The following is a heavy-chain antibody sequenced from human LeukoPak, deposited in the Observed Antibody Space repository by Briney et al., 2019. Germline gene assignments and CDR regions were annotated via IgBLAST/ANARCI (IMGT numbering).Heavy chain of an antibody. J-gene: IGHJ4*02. V-gene: IGHV3-30-3*01. Sequence: GGSLRLSCAASGFTFSRFAMHWVRQAPGKGLEWVAVISYDGSNKYYADSEKGGFTISRDNYKHTPYLQMNSTRAVHTAVYYCARDGGSGSYGYYFDYWGQGSLVTVSS. CDR3: ARDGGSGSYGYYFDY. CDR2: ISYDGSNK. D-gene: IGHD1-26*01. CDR1: GFTFSRFA.